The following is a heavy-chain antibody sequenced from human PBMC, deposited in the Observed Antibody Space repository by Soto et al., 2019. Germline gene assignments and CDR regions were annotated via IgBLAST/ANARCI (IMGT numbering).Heavy chain of an antibody. CDR3: AKGREIIVVVPAAMPGDFDY. Sequence: GGSLRLSCAASGFTFSSYAMSWVRQAPGKGLEWVSAISGSGGSTYYADSVKGRFTISRDNSKNTRYLQMNSLRAEDTAVYYCAKGREIIVVVPAAMPGDFDYWGQGTLVTVSS. V-gene: IGHV3-23*01. CDR1: GFTFSSYA. J-gene: IGHJ4*02. CDR2: ISGSGGST. D-gene: IGHD2-2*01.